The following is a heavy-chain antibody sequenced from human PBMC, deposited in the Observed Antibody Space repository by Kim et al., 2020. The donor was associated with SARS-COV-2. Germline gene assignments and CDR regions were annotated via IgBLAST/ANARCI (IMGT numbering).Heavy chain of an antibody. J-gene: IGHJ3*01. D-gene: IGHD3-10*01. V-gene: IGHV3-30*18. CDR1: GFNFNNYA. CDR3: AKSIAFCWFGEGLNAF. CDR2: ISYEGSVK. Sequence: GGSLRLSCGTSGFNFNNYAMHWVRQAPGKGLEWLAVISYEGSVKNYADSLKGRFTVSRDSSHNTLYLQMTSLSPEATALYYCAKSIAFCWFGEGLNAF.